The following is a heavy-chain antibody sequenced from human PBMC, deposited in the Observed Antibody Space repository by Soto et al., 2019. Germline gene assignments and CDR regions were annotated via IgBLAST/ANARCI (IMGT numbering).Heavy chain of an antibody. J-gene: IGHJ6*02. CDR2: IKSKTDGGTT. CDR3: TTEPGSSGPYYYYYYGMDV. CDR1: GFTFSNAW. V-gene: IGHV3-15*07. D-gene: IGHD3-22*01. Sequence: GGSLRLSCAASGFTFSNAWMNWVRQAPGKGLEWVGRIKSKTDGGTTDYAAPVKGRFTISRDDSKNTLYLQMNSLKTEDTAVYYCTTEPGSSGPYYYYYYGMDVWGQGTTVTVS.